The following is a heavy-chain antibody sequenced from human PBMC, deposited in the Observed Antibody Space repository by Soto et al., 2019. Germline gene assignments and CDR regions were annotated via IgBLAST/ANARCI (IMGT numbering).Heavy chain of an antibody. Sequence: GESLKISCKGSGYSFTSYWIGWVRQMHGKGLEWMGIISPGDSETRYSPSFQGQVTISADKSISTAYLQWNSLKASDTAMYYCTRHYTSGSYYPGIYWGQGTLVTVSS. CDR1: GYSFTSYW. J-gene: IGHJ4*02. D-gene: IGHD3-10*01. CDR3: TRHYTSGSYYPGIY. CDR2: ISPGDSET. V-gene: IGHV5-51*01.